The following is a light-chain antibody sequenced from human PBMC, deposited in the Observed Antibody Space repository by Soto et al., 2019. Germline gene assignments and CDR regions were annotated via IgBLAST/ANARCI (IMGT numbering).Light chain of an antibody. Sequence: QSVLTQPASVFGSPGQSITISCTGTSSDVGGYNYVSWYQQHPGKAPKLMIYDVSNRPSGVSNRFSGSKSGNTASLTISGLQAEDEADYYCSSYTSSSTPCVFGTGTKLTVL. J-gene: IGLJ1*01. V-gene: IGLV2-14*01. CDR1: SSDVGGYNY. CDR2: DVS. CDR3: SSYTSSSTPCV.